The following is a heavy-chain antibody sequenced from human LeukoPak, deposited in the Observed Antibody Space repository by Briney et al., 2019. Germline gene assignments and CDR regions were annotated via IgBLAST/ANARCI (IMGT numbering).Heavy chain of an antibody. J-gene: IGHJ4*02. CDR3: ARKYCSSTSCLFDY. Sequence: GGSLRLPCAASGFTFSSYEMNWVRQAPGKGLEWVSYISTSGSPIYYADSVKGRFTISRDNAKNSLYLQMNSLRAEDTAVYYCARKYCSSTSCLFDYWGQGTLVTVSS. D-gene: IGHD2-2*01. CDR2: ISTSGSPI. CDR1: GFTFSSYE. V-gene: IGHV3-48*03.